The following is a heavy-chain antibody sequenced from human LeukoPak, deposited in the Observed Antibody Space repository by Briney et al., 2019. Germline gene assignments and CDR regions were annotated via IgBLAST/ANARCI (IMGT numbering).Heavy chain of an antibody. Sequence: PSETLSLTCTASGDSVSNGNYYWSWLRQPPGKALEWIGYIYYTGSTYYNPSLEGRVTISVDTSRNHFSVKLSSVTAADTAVYYCARSQNYYGSGDYWSQGTLVTVSS. CDR3: ARSQNYYGSGDY. J-gene: IGHJ4*02. V-gene: IGHV4-61*03. CDR1: GDSVSNGNYY. D-gene: IGHD3-10*01. CDR2: IYYTGST.